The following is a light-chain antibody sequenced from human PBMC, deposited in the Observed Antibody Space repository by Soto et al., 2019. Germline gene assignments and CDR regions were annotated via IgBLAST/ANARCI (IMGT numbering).Light chain of an antibody. Sequence: DIQMTQSPSSLSASVGDRVTITCRASQSVSNHLNWYQQKPGKAPKLLIYASSSLQSGVPSRFSGSGSGTDFTLTISSLQPEDFATYYCQQSHSNIQELTFGGETKVEIK. CDR3: QQSHSNIQELT. J-gene: IGKJ4*01. CDR1: QSVSNH. CDR2: ASS. V-gene: IGKV1-39*01.